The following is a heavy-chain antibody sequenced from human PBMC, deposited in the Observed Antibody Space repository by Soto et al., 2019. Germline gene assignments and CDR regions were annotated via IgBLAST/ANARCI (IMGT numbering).Heavy chain of an antibody. J-gene: IGHJ6*02. CDR3: ARDPLVGATPLYYYYGMDV. CDR2: ISAYNGNT. V-gene: IGHV1-18*04. Sequence: VASVKVSCKASGYTFTSYGISWVRQAPGQGLEWMGWISAYNGNTNYAQKLQGRVTMTTDTSTSTAYMELRSLRSDDTAVYYCARDPLVGATPLYYYYGMDVWGQGTTVTVSS. CDR1: GYTFTSYG. D-gene: IGHD1-26*01.